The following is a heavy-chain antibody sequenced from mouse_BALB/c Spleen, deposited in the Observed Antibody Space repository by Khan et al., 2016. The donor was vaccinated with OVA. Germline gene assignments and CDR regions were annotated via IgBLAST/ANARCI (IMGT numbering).Heavy chain of an antibody. D-gene: IGHD3-2*02. CDR1: GYTFTDFL. V-gene: IGHV1-77*01. CDR2: IYPGSGYI. J-gene: IGHJ3*01. Sequence: QVQLKQSGPELVKPGASVKMSCKASGYTFTDFLISWLKQRPGQGLEWIGEIYPGSGYIYYNEKFKGKATLTSDTSSNTAYMQLTSLTSEDSAVYFCARAGYGGCAHWGQGTLVTVSA. CDR3: ARAGYGGCAH.